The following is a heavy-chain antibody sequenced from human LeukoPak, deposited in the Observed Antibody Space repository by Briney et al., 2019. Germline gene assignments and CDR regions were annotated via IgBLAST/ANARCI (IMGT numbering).Heavy chain of an antibody. D-gene: IGHD3-22*01. CDR1: GFTFSSYG. CDR2: IWYDGSNK. J-gene: IGHJ3*02. V-gene: IGHV3-33*01. CDR3: ARDPKYYYDSSGYLDAFDI. Sequence: GGSLRLSCAASGFTFSSYGMHWVRQAPGKGLERLAVIWYDGSNKYYADSVKGRFTISRDNSKNTLYLQMNSLRAEDTAVYYCARDPKYYYDSSGYLDAFDIWGQGTMVTVSS.